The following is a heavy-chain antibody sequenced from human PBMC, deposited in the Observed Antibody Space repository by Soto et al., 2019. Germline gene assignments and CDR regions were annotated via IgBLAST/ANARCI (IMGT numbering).Heavy chain of an antibody. J-gene: IGHJ3*02. CDR1: GFTFSNAW. Sequence: GGSLRLSCAASGFTFSNAWMNWVRQAPGKGLEWVGRIKRKTDGGTTDYAAPVKGRFTISRDDSKNTLYLKMNSLKTEETAVYYCTRDYVWGSYRKDAFDIWGQGTMVTVSS. D-gene: IGHD3-16*02. CDR3: TRDYVWGSYRKDAFDI. V-gene: IGHV3-15*07. CDR2: IKRKTDGGTT.